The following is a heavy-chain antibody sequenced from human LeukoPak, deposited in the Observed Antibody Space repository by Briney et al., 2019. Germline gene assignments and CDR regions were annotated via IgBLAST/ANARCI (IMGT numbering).Heavy chain of an antibody. CDR2: IYYSGST. CDR3: ARRAYYYDSSGYYYAGYFDY. D-gene: IGHD3-22*01. CDR1: GGSISSYY. Sequence: PSETLSLTCTVSGGSISSYYWSWIRQPPGKGPEWIGYIYYSGSTNYNPSLKSRVTISVDTSKNQFSLKLSSVTAADTAVYYCARRAYYYDSSGYYYAGYFDYWGQGTLVTVSS. J-gene: IGHJ4*02. V-gene: IGHV4-59*01.